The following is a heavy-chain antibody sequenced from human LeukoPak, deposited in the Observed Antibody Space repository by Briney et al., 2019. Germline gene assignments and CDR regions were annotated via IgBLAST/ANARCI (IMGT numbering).Heavy chain of an antibody. CDR1: GFTFSDYY. CDR3: ARGSPPRRNYDSRGYYSYYFDY. J-gene: IGHJ4*02. Sequence: GGSLRLSCAASGFTFSDYYMSWIRQAPGKGLEWVSYITNSGSTIYYADSVKGRFTISRDNAKNSLYLQMNSLRAEDTAVYYCARGSPPRRNYDSRGYYSYYFDYWGQGTLVTVSS. V-gene: IGHV3-11*01. D-gene: IGHD3-22*01. CDR2: ITNSGSTI.